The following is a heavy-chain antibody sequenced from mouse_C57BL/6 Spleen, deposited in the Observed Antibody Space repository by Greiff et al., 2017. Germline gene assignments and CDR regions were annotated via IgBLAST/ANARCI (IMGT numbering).Heavy chain of an antibody. CDR1: GFTFRDYY. CDR2: INYDGSST. V-gene: IGHV5-16*01. CDR3: ARGDGGYFDY. J-gene: IGHJ2*01. D-gene: IGHD2-3*01. Sequence: EVKVVESEGGLVQPGSSMKLSCTASGFTFRDYYMAWVRQVPEKGLEWVANINYDGSSTYYLDALKSRFIISRDNAKNILYLQMSSLKSEDTATYYCARGDGGYFDYWGQGTTLTVSS.